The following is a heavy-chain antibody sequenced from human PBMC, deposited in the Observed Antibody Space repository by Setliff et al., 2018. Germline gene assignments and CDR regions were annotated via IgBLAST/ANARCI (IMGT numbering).Heavy chain of an antibody. CDR3: AKDSSGWPHSLISYFQH. CDR2: MNPNSGNT. D-gene: IGHD6-19*01. Sequence: ASVKVSCKASGYTFTSYDINWVRQATGQGLEWMGWMNPNSGNTGYAQKFQGRVTITRNTSISTAYMELSSLRAEDTAVYYCAKDSSGWPHSLISYFQHWGQGTLVTVSS. J-gene: IGHJ1*01. CDR1: GYTFTSYD. V-gene: IGHV1-8*03.